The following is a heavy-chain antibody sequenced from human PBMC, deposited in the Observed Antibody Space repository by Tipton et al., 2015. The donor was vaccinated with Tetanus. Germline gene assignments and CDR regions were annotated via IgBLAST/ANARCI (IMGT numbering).Heavy chain of an antibody. CDR2: ISSSSSTI. CDR3: ARDRLWFGESDYGMDV. Sequence: SLRLSCAASGFTFSSYSMNWVRQAPGKGLEWVSYISSSSSTIYYADSVKGRFTISRDNAKNSLYLQMNSLRDEDTAVYYCARDRLWFGESDYGMDVWGQGTPVTVSS. J-gene: IGHJ6*02. CDR1: GFTFSSYS. V-gene: IGHV3-48*02. D-gene: IGHD3-10*01.